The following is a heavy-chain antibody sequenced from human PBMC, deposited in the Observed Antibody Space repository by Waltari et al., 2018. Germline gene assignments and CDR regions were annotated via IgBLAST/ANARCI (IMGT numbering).Heavy chain of an antibody. CDR3: ALMYPRFSPVLGTFDY. CDR2: INPKSGGT. CDR1: GYTFRDYN. D-gene: IGHD2-2*01. V-gene: IGHV1-2*02. J-gene: IGHJ4*02. Sequence: QVQLVQSGAEVRKPGASVKVSCKASGYTFRDYNLHWVRQAPGQGLEWVGWINPKSGGTKYAQRFQGRVTVTRDTSISTAYMELNGLRSDDTALYYCALMYPRFSPVLGTFDYWGQGTLLTVSS.